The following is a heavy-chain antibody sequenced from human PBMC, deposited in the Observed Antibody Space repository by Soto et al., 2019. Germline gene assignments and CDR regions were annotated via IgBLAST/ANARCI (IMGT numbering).Heavy chain of an antibody. D-gene: IGHD3-22*01. CDR2: MNPNSGNT. Sequence: ASVKVSCKASGYTFTSYDINWVRQATGQGLEWMGWMNPNSGNTGYAQKFQGRVTMTRNTSISTAYMELSSLRSDDTAVYYCARAPSVQDYYDSSGYAADPWGQGTLVTVSS. CDR1: GYTFTSYD. CDR3: ARAPSVQDYYDSSGYAADP. J-gene: IGHJ5*02. V-gene: IGHV1-8*01.